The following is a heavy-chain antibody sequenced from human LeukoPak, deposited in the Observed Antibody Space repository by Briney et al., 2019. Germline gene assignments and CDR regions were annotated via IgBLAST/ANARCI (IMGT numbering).Heavy chain of an antibody. CDR3: AELGITMIGGV. CDR2: IGVPGDT. D-gene: IGHD3-10*02. V-gene: IGHV3-13*01. Sequence: GGSLRLSCAASGFTFSNSDMHWVRQAPGKGLEWVSAIGVPGDTYYPDSVKGRFTISRDNAKNSLYLQMNSLRAEDTAVYYCAELGITMIGGVWGKGTTVTISS. CDR1: GFTFSNSD. J-gene: IGHJ6*04.